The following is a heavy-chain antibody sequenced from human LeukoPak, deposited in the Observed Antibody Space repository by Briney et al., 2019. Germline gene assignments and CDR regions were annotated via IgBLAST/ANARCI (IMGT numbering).Heavy chain of an antibody. D-gene: IGHD6-13*01. CDR3: ARHWVAAGSDY. J-gene: IGHJ4*02. CDR1: GFTFSSYA. CDR2: ISYDGSNK. V-gene: IGHV3-30-3*01. Sequence: PGGSLRLSCAASGFTFSSYAMHWVRQAPGKGLEWVAVISYDGSNKYYADSVKGRFTISRDNSKNTLYLQMNSLRAEDTAVYYCARHWVAAGSDYWGQGTLVTVSS.